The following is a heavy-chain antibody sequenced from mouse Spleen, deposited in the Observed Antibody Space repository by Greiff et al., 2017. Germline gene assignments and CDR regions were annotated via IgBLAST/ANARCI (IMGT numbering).Heavy chain of an antibody. D-gene: IGHD2-14*01. CDR1: GDSITSGY. V-gene: IGHV3-8*02. J-gene: IGHJ4*01. CDR2: ISYSGST. Sequence: EVKLQESGPSLVKPSQTLSLTCSVTGDSITSGYWNWIRKFPGNKLEYMGYISYSGSTYYNPSLKSRISITRDTSKNQYYLQLNSVTTEDTATYYCARYYRYDVDYAMDYWGQGTSVTVSS. CDR3: ARYYRYDVDYAMDY.